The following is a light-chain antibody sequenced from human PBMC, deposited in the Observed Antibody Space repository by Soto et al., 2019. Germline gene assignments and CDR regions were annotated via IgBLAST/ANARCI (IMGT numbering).Light chain of an antibody. CDR1: TTDVDGYDY. CDR3: TSYTGSAPVYV. CDR2: DVN. Sequence: QSALTQPASVSGSPGQSITISCTGATTDVDGYDYVSWYQQHPGQAPKLMIFDVNNRPSGVSGRFSGSKSGDTASLTISGLQAEDDGDYYCTSYTGSAPVYVFGSGTKLTVL. V-gene: IGLV2-14*03. J-gene: IGLJ1*01.